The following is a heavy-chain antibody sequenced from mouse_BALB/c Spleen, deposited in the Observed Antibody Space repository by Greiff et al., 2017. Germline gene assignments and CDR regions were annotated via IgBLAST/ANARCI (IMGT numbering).Heavy chain of an antibody. CDR3: ARRYGNYDYAMDY. CDR1: GFTFSSYG. J-gene: IGHJ4*01. D-gene: IGHD2-10*02. Sequence: EVQVVESGGDLVKPGGSLKLSCAASGFTFSSYGMSWVRQTPDKRLEWVATISSGGSYTYYPDSVKGRFTISRDNAKNTLYLQMSSLKSEDTAMYYCARRYGNYDYAMDYWGQGTSVTVSS. V-gene: IGHV5-6*01. CDR2: ISSGGSYT.